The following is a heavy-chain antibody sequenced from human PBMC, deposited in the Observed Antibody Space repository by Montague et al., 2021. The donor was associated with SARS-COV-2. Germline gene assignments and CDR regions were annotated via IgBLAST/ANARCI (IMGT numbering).Heavy chain of an antibody. CDR3: AGSVQFAYGLDV. J-gene: IGHJ6*02. CDR2: ISHTEST. Sequence: SETLSLTCTVSSXSISNYYWSWIRQPPGKGLEWIGFISHTESTNYNPSLGSRVSISIDTSKSQFSLRVRSVTAADTAVYYCAGSVQFAYGLDVWGQGTTVTISS. CDR1: SXSISNYY. D-gene: IGHD3-16*01. V-gene: IGHV4-59*08.